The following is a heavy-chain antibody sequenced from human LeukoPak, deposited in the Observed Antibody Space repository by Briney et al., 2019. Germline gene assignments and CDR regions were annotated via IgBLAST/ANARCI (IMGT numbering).Heavy chain of an antibody. V-gene: IGHV1-18*01. CDR3: AREGIVLIGQYGMDV. Sequence: GASVKVSCKASGYTFTSYGISWVRQAPGQGLEWMGWISAYNGKTNYAQKLQGRVTMTTDTSTSTAYMELRSLRSDETAVYYWAREGIVLIGQYGMDVWGQGTTVTVSS. J-gene: IGHJ6*02. CDR2: ISAYNGKT. CDR1: GYTFTSYG. D-gene: IGHD2-8*01.